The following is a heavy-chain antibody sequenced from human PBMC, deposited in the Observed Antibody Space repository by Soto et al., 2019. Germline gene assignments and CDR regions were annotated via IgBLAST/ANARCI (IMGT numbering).Heavy chain of an antibody. CDR3: ARGHGDYGYYFDY. CDR2: IFYSGST. J-gene: IGHJ4*02. D-gene: IGHD4-17*01. V-gene: IGHV4-59*01. Sequence: QVQLRESGPGLVKPSETLSLTCTVSGGSISSYYWSWVRQSPRTGLEWIGYIFYSGSTDYNPSLKSRVTISLHTSKNQFSLKLSSVTAADTAVYYCARGHGDYGYYFDYWGQGTLVTVSS. CDR1: GGSISSYY.